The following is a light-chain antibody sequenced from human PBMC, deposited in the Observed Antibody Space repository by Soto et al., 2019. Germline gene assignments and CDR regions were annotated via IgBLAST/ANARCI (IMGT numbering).Light chain of an antibody. CDR1: SNDVGGYNF. V-gene: IGLV2-14*01. CDR2: EVT. Sequence: QSALTQPASVSGSPGQSITISFTGTSNDVGGYNFVSWYQQHPGKAPKLMMYEVTHRPSGVSNRVSGSKSGNTASLTISGLQDEDEADYYCSSSTTNTTWVFVGGTKVTVL. CDR3: SSSTTNTTWV. J-gene: IGLJ3*02.